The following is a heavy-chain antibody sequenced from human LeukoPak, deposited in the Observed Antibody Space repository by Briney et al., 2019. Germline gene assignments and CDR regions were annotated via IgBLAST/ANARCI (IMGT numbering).Heavy chain of an antibody. Sequence: SETLSLTCTFSGGSISSSSYYWGWIRQPPGKGLEWIGSIYYSGSTYYNPSLKSRATISVDTSKNQFSLKLSSVTAADTAVYYCARRVAYSSSMDYWGQGTLVTVSS. CDR1: GGSISSSSYY. V-gene: IGHV4-39*01. J-gene: IGHJ4*02. CDR2: IYYSGST. D-gene: IGHD6-6*01. CDR3: ARRVAYSSSMDY.